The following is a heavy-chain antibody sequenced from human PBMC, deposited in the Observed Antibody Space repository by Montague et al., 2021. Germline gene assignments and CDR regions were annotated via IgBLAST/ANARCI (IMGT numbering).Heavy chain of an antibody. D-gene: IGHD7-27*01. CDR3: GRDYWGSIDY. J-gene: IGHJ4*01. CDR2: MRSSGSP. Sequence: SETLSLTCSVSGGSVNGYDWSWIRQPPGKGLEWIGYMRSSGSPNYNPSFKSRLAISIDRSRNQFSLELSFVTAADTVIYFCGRDYWGSIDYWGNGILVTVSS. V-gene: IGHV4-59*02. CDR1: GGSVNGYD.